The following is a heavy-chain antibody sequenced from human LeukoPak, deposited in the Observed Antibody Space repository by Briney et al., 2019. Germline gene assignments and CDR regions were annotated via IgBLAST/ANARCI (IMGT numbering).Heavy chain of an antibody. J-gene: IGHJ4*02. Sequence: SETLSLTCTVSGGSISNKYWSWIRQPPGKGLEWIGYIYYSGSTNYNPSLKSRVTILVDTSKSQFSLKLSSVTAADTAVYYCARVRDGYNIFDYWGQGTLVTVSS. CDR3: ARVRDGYNIFDY. CDR1: GGSISNKY. D-gene: IGHD5-24*01. CDR2: IYYSGST. V-gene: IGHV4-59*08.